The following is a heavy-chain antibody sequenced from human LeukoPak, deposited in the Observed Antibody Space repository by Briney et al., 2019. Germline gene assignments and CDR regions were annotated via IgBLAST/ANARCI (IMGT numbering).Heavy chain of an antibody. CDR2: IREDGGHI. CDR1: GFTFSSYS. CDR3: ARDEPGFGELLVH. J-gene: IGHJ4*02. Sequence: PGGSLRLSCAASGFTFSSYSINWVRQAPGKGLEWVANIREDGGHISYGDSVKGRFTISRDNTKNSLYLQMNSLRVEDTAVYYCARDEPGFGELLVHWGEGSLVTVSS. V-gene: IGHV3-7*01. D-gene: IGHD3-10*01.